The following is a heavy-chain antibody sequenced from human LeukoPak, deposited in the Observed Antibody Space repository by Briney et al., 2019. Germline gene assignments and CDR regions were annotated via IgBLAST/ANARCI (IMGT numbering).Heavy chain of an antibody. Sequence: LETLSLTCAVYGGAFSGYYWSWIRQPPGKGLEWIGEINHSGSTNYNPSLKSRVTISVDTSKNQFSLKLSSVTAADTAVYYCARRRVVVAATRDYGMDVWGQGTTVAVSS. CDR2: INHSGST. CDR1: GGAFSGYY. J-gene: IGHJ6*02. D-gene: IGHD2-15*01. CDR3: ARRRVVVAATRDYGMDV. V-gene: IGHV4-34*01.